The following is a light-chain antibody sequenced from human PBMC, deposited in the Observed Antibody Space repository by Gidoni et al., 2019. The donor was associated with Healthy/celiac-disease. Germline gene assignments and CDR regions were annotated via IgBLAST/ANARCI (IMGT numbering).Light chain of an antibody. J-gene: IGKJ2*01. CDR2: GAS. V-gene: IGKV3-20*01. CDR3: QQSGT. CDR1: QSVSSSY. Sequence: EIVLTQSPGTLSLSPGERATLSCRASQSVSSSYLAWYQQKPGQAPRLLIYGASSRATGIPDRFSGSGSGTDFTLTISRLEPEDFAVYYCQQSGTFGQXTKLEIK.